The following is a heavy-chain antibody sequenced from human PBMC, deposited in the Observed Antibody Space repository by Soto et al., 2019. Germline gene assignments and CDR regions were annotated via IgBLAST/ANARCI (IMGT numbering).Heavy chain of an antibody. CDR1: GYSISSCSY. V-gene: IGHV4-38-2*02. Sequence: SETLSLTCTVSGYSISSCSYWAWIRQPPGKGPEWIASIYHGGTTFYNPSLKSRITISVDTSNNQFSLKLTSVTAADTAVYYCARVHVMVVAGSTFDYCGHGTLVTVSS. CDR2: IYHGGTT. CDR3: ARVHVMVVAGSTFDY. D-gene: IGHD6-19*01. J-gene: IGHJ4*01.